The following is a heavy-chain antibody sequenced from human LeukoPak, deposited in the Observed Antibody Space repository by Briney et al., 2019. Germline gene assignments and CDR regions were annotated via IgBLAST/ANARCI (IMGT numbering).Heavy chain of an antibody. CDR1: GGSITNYH. Sequence: SETLSLTCTVSGGSITNYHWSWIRQPAGKGLEWIGRIYTSGSTNYNPSLKSRVTMSVDTSKNQFSLKLSSVTAADTAVYYCARGVRGVVVVPAARIRFDPWGQGTLVTVSS. CDR3: ARGVRGVVVVPAARIRFDP. J-gene: IGHJ5*02. D-gene: IGHD2-2*01. CDR2: IYTSGST. V-gene: IGHV4-4*07.